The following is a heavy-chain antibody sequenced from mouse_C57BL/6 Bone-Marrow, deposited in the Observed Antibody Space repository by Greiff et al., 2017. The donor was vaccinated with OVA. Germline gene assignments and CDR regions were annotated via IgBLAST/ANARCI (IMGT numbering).Heavy chain of an antibody. CDR3: ASRELGWFAY. J-gene: IGHJ3*01. D-gene: IGHD4-1*01. V-gene: IGHV1-18*01. CDR1: GYTFTDYN. CDR2: INPNNGGT. Sequence: VQLKQSGPELVKPGASVKIPCKASGYTFTDYNMDWVKQSHGKSLEWIGDINPNNGGTIYNQKFKGKATLTVDKSSSTAYMELRSLTSEDTAVYYCASRELGWFAYWGQGTLVTVSA.